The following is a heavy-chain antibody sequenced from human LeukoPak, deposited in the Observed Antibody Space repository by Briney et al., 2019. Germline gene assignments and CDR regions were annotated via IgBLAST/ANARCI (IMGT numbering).Heavy chain of an antibody. CDR1: GGSFSGYY. Sequence: PSETLSLTCAVYGGSFSGYYWSWTRQPPGKGLEWIGEINHSGSTNYNPSLKSRVTISVDTSKNQFSLKLSSVTAADTAVYYCARRRSIARKSLGYFDLWGRGTLVTVSS. V-gene: IGHV4-34*01. J-gene: IGHJ2*01. CDR3: ARRRSIARKSLGYFDL. D-gene: IGHD6-13*01. CDR2: INHSGST.